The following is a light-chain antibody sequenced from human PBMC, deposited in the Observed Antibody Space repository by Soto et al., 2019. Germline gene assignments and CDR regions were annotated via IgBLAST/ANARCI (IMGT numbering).Light chain of an antibody. V-gene: IGLV1-44*01. CDR2: NDN. CDR1: SSNIGSGT. Sequence: QSVLTQSPSVSAAPGQKVTISCSGSSSNIGSGTVNWYQQLPGTAPKLLIYNDNQRPSGVPDRFSGSKSGTSASLAISGLQSEDEADYYCAAWDVTLNGLYVFGTGTKVTVL. CDR3: AAWDVTLNGLYV. J-gene: IGLJ1*01.